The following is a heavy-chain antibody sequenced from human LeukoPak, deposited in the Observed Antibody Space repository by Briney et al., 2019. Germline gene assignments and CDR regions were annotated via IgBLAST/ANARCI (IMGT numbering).Heavy chain of an antibody. CDR1: GGSISSSSYS. J-gene: IGHJ3*02. V-gene: IGHV4-39*07. CDR3: ARTIAVAPRTNDAFDI. Sequence: PSETLSLTCTVSGGSISSSSYSWGWIRQPPGKGLEWIGRIYTSGSTNYNPSLKSRVTMSVDTSKNQFSLKLSSVTAADTAVYYCARTIAVAPRTNDAFDIWGQGTMVTVSS. D-gene: IGHD6-19*01. CDR2: IYTSGST.